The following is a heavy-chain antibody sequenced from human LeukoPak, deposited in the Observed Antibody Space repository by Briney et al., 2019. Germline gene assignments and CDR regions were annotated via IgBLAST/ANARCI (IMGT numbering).Heavy chain of an antibody. CDR2: FDPEDGET. Sequence: ASVKVSCKVSGYTLTELSMHWVRQAPGKGLEWMGGFDPEDGETIYAQKFQGRVTMTEDTSTDTAYMELSSLRSEDTAVYYCHGSSPPNYDSRYMDVWGKGTTVTVSS. J-gene: IGHJ6*03. CDR1: GYTLTELS. CDR3: HGSSPPNYDSRYMDV. D-gene: IGHD6-13*01. V-gene: IGHV1-24*01.